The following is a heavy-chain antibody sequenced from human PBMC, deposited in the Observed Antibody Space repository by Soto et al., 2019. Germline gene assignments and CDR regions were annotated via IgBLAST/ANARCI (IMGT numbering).Heavy chain of an antibody. CDR2: VNPNSGST. CDR1: GYTFTSYD. V-gene: IGHV1-8*01. J-gene: IGHJ4*02. Sequence: ASVKVSCKASGYTFTSYDINWVRQATGQGFEYLGWVNPNSGSTSYAQKFQGRVTMTRDTSTSTVYMELSSLRSEDTAVYYCARVPTVTTQSAVNYFDYWGQGTLVTVSS. CDR3: ARVPTVTTQSAVNYFDY. D-gene: IGHD4-17*01.